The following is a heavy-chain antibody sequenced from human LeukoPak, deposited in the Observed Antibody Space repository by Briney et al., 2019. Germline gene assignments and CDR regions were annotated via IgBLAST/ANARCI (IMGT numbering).Heavy chain of an antibody. CDR1: GYTFTSYG. CDR2: ISAYNGNT. J-gene: IGHJ6*02. Sequence: ASVKVSCKASGYTFTSYGISWVRQAPGQGLEWMGWISAYNGNTNYAQKLQGRVTMTTDTSTSTAYMELRSLRSDDTAVYYCARGRRIAAAGTIGYYYYYGMDVWGQGTTVTVSS. V-gene: IGHV1-18*01. D-gene: IGHD6-13*01. CDR3: ARGRRIAAAGTIGYYYYYGMDV.